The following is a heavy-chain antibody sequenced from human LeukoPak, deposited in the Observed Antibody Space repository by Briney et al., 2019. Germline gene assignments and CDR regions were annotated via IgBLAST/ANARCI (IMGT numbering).Heavy chain of an antibody. J-gene: IGHJ4*02. V-gene: IGHV4-34*01. CDR1: GGSFSGYY. CDR2: INHSGST. D-gene: IGHD3-10*01. Sequence: SETLSLTCAVYGGSFSGYYWSWIRQPPGKGLEWIGEINHSGSTNYNPSLKSRVTISVDTSKNQFSLKLSSVTAADAAVYYCARRFGGSYQGRDPFDYWGQGTLVTVSS. CDR3: ARRFGGSYQGRDPFDY.